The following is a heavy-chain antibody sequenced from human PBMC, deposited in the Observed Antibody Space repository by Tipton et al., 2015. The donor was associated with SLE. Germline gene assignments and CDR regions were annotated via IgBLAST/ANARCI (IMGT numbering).Heavy chain of an antibody. D-gene: IGHD1-1*01. Sequence: SLRLSCAASGFTFSSYAMSWVRQAPGKGLEWVSAISGSGGSTYYADSVKGRFTISRDNAKNSLYLQMNSLRAEDTAVYYCARDLVGKGFDYWGRGTLVTVSS. V-gene: IGHV3-23*01. CDR1: GFTFSSYA. J-gene: IGHJ4*02. CDR3: ARDLVGKGFDY. CDR2: ISGSGGST.